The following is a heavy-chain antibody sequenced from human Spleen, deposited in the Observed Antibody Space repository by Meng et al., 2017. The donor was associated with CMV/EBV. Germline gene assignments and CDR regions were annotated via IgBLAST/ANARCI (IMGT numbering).Heavy chain of an antibody. V-gene: IGHV4-59*11. J-gene: IGHJ6*02. CDR3: ARDRRAYGGKGLDI. CDR2: FYYSGGT. Sequence: GSLRLSCSISGGSIGTRYWNWIRQSPEKGLEWIGHFYYSGGTKYNPSLTSRLTISVDTSKNHFSLRLTSVTAADTAVYYCARDRRAYGGKGLDIWGQGTTVTVSS. D-gene: IGHD4-23*01. CDR1: GGSIGTRY.